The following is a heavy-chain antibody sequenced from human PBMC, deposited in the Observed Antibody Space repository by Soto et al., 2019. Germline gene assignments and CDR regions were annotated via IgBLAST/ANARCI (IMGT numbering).Heavy chain of an antibody. CDR3: AREVAARTYYYYYGMDV. Sequence: ASVKVSCKASGGTFSIYAISWVPQAPGQGLEWMGGIIPIFGTANYAQKFQGRVTITADKSTSTAYMELSSLRSEDTAVYYCAREVAARTYYYYYGMDVWGQGTTVTVSS. CDR2: IIPIFGTA. J-gene: IGHJ6*02. D-gene: IGHD6-6*01. V-gene: IGHV1-69*06. CDR1: GGTFSIYA.